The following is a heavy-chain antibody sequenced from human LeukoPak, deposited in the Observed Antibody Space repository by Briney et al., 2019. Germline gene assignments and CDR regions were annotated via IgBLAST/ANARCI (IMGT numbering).Heavy chain of an antibody. V-gene: IGHV3-21*01. CDR2: ISGSSSYI. Sequence: GGSLRLSCAASGFTFSSYSMNWVRQAPGKGLEWVSSISGSSSYIYYADSVKGRFTISRDNAKNPLYLQMNSLRAEDTAVYYCARDTGLLYQQLVTYYYYYMDVWGKGTTVTVSS. J-gene: IGHJ6*03. D-gene: IGHD6-13*01. CDR1: GFTFSSYS. CDR3: ARDTGLLYQQLVTYYYYYMDV.